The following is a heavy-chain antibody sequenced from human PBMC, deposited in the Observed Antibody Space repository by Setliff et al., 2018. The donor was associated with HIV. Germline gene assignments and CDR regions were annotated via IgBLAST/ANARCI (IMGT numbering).Heavy chain of an antibody. CDR3: ARSITMIIVAPGAFDI. D-gene: IGHD3-22*01. CDR2: TYHSGST. CDR1: GGYISSSNW. J-gene: IGHJ3*02. V-gene: IGHV4-4*02. Sequence: KPSETLSLTCAVSGGYISSSNWWSWVRQPPGKGLEWIGETYHSGSTKYNPSLKSRVTISVDKSKNQFSLKLSSVTAADTAVYYCARSITMIIVAPGAFDIWGQGTMVTVSS.